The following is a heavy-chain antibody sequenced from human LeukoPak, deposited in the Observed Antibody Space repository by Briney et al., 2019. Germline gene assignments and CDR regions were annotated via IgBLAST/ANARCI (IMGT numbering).Heavy chain of an antibody. CDR2: IYYSGST. Sequence: SETLSLTCTVSGGSVSSYYWSWIRQPPGKGLEWIGYIYYSGSTYYNPSLKSRVTISVDTSKNQFSLKLSSVTAADTAVYYCARRNAYDNSGYYYPQPHTTTSLSCYFDYWGQGTLVTVSS. V-gene: IGHV4-59*08. CDR1: GGSVSSYY. D-gene: IGHD3-22*01. J-gene: IGHJ4*02. CDR3: ARRNAYDNSGYYYPQPHTTTSLSCYFDY.